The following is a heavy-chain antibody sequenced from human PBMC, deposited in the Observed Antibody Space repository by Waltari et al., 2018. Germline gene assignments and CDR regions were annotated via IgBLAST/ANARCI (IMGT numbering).Heavy chain of an antibody. CDR2: VKPTGRT. CDR1: GGAFDSYY. J-gene: IGHJ5*02. CDR3: ARGHPRFDYEKSDYYAYWFDP. D-gene: IGHD3-22*01. V-gene: IGHV4-34*01. Sequence: QVELQQWGAGLLRPSETLSLTCSVSGGAFDSYYWTWIRQAPGRGLEWLGEVKPTGRTNYNPSLKRRLSLSVETSRNQVSLKMTSVTGADTAVYFCARGHPRFDYEKSDYYAYWFDPWGQGTQVTVSS.